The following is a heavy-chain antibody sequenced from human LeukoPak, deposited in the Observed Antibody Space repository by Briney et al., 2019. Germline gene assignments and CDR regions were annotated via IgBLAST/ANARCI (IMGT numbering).Heavy chain of an antibody. V-gene: IGHV1-69*05. D-gene: IGHD4-11*01. Sequence: GASVKVSCKTAGGTFNSYVISWVRQAPGQGLEWMGGIIPVFGSSDYAQNFQGRLTITTDESTNTAYMELSGLRYEDTAVYYCVRDSASTVSTLFYWGQGTLVTVSS. CDR3: VRDSASTVSTLFY. CDR2: IIPVFGSS. CDR1: GGTFNSYV. J-gene: IGHJ4*02.